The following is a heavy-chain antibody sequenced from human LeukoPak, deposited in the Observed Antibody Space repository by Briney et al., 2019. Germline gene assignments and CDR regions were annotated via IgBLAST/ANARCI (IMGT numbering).Heavy chain of an antibody. CDR2: ISGSGGST. V-gene: IGHV3-23*01. Sequence: GGSLRLSCAASGFTFRSYAMSWARQAPGKGLEWVSGISGSGGSTYYADSVKGRFTISRDNSKNTLYLQMKSLRAEDTAVYYCAKDLREYNSGWSTGEDDWGQGTLVTVSS. CDR3: AKDLREYNSGWSTGEDD. J-gene: IGHJ4*02. D-gene: IGHD6-19*01. CDR1: GFTFRSYA.